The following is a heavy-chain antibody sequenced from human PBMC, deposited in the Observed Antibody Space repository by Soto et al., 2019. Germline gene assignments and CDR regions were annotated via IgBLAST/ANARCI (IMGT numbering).Heavy chain of an antibody. Sequence: QVQLQESGPGLVKPSQTLSLTYTVSGGSITSGGYYWSWIRQHTGKGLEWIGYTYYSGSTYYNPSLESRVTISIDTSKNQFSLKLNSVTAADTAVYYCARGLAYCGGDCSSTYGMDVWGQGTTVTVSS. D-gene: IGHD2-21*01. CDR3: ARGLAYCGGDCSSTYGMDV. J-gene: IGHJ6*02. CDR2: TYYSGST. V-gene: IGHV4-31*03. CDR1: GGSITSGGYY.